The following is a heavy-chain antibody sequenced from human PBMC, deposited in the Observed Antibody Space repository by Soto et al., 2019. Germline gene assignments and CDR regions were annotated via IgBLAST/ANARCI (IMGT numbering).Heavy chain of an antibody. CDR2: IIPILGIA. J-gene: IGHJ4*02. D-gene: IGHD6-19*01. CDR1: GYTFTSYT. V-gene: IGHV1-69*02. CDR3: ARYPKYSSGWSPYDY. Sequence: SVKVSCKASGYTFTSYTISWVRQAPGQGLEWMGRIIPILGIANYAQKFQGRVTITADKSTSTAYMELSSLRSEDTAVYYCARYPKYSSGWSPYDYWGQGTLVTVSS.